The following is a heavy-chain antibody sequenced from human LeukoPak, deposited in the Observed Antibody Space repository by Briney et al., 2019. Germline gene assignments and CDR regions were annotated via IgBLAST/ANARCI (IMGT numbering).Heavy chain of an antibody. CDR1: GGSISSYY. CDR2: IYYSGST. J-gene: IGHJ4*02. CDR3: ASIYCSGGSCRFDY. Sequence: SETLSLTCTVSGGSISSYYWSWIRQPPGKGLEWIGYIYYSGSTNYNPSLESRVTISVDTSKNQFSLKLSSVTAADTAVYYCASIYCSGGSCRFDYWGQGTLVTVSS. D-gene: IGHD2-15*01. V-gene: IGHV4-59*01.